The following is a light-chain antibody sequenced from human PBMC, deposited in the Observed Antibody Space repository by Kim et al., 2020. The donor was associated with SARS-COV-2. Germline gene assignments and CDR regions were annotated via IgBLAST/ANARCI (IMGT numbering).Light chain of an antibody. CDR2: AAS. V-gene: IGKV1-27*01. CDR1: QDISNY. CDR3: QKCDSAPWT. Sequence: ASVGDRVTIAGRASQDISNYLAWFQLKPGKAPKLLIYAASALQPGVPSRFSGSGSGTDFTLTVTSLQPEDVATYYCQKCDSAPWTFGQGTKVDIK. J-gene: IGKJ1*01.